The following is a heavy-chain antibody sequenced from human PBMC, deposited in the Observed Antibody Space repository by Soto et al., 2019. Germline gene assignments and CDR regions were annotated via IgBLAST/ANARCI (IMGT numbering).Heavy chain of an antibody. V-gene: IGHV5-51*01. Sequence: GESLKISSKGFGYSFSNYWTGWVRRMPGKGLEWMGMIHPGDSDTRESPSFQGQVTISADKFISTAYLQWSSLKASDTAMYYCVRQVFDSSSLAPHTFDIWGQGTMVTVSS. D-gene: IGHD6-6*01. CDR3: VRQVFDSSSLAPHTFDI. CDR2: IHPGDSDT. CDR1: GYSFSNYW. J-gene: IGHJ3*02.